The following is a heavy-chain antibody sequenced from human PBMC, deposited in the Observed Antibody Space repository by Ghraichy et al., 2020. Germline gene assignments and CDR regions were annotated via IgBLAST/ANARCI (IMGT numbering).Heavy chain of an antibody. CDR2: ISSSCGST. V-gene: IGHV3-23*01. J-gene: IGHJ4*02. Sequence: VSAISSSCGSTYYTDSVKGRFTISKDNATNSLYLHMNSLRAEDTAVYYCSISECYMVRAYWGQGTLVSVSS. D-gene: IGHD3-10*01. CDR3: SISECYMVRAY.